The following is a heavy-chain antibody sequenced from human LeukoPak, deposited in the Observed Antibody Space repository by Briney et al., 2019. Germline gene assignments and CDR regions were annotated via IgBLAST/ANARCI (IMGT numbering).Heavy chain of an antibody. Sequence: ASVKVSCKASGYTFTSYDTSWVRQAPGQGLEWMGWINTYNGNTNYAQNLQGRVTMTTDTSTSTAYMELRSLRSDDTAVYYCARGSGQYGASRRDFDYWGQGTLVTVSS. CDR2: INTYNGNT. V-gene: IGHV1-18*01. D-gene: IGHD4/OR15-4a*01. J-gene: IGHJ4*02. CDR3: ARGSGQYGASRRDFDY. CDR1: GYTFTSYD.